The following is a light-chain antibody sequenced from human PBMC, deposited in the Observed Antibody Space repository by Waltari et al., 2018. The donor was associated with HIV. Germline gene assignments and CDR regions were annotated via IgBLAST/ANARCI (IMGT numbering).Light chain of an antibody. V-gene: IGLV3-19*01. CDR2: GRN. Sequence: SSDLTQDPSVSVALGQTVRITCQGDSLRSYYASWYQHKPGKAPVVVFFGRNNRPSGSPDRFSGSSSGNTASLTITGAQAEDEADYYCHSRDSSGFHVVFGGGTKVTVL. CDR3: HSRDSSGFHVV. J-gene: IGLJ2*01. CDR1: SLRSYY.